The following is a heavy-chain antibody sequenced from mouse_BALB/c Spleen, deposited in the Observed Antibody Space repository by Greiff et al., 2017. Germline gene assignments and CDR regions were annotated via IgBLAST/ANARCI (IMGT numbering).Heavy chain of an antibody. CDR3: ARGGARYFDV. CDR2: INPSTGYT. V-gene: IGHV1-7*01. J-gene: IGHJ1*01. CDR1: GYTFTSYW. Sequence: VQLQQSGAELAKPGASVKMSCKASGYTFTSYWMHWVKQRPGQGLEWIGYINPSTGYTEYNQKFKDKATLTADKSSSTAYMQLSSLTSEDSAVYYCARGGARYFDVWGAGTTVTVSS.